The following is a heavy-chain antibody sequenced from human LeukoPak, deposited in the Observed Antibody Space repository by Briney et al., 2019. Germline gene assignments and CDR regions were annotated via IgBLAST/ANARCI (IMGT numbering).Heavy chain of an antibody. D-gene: IGHD3-10*01. CDR3: ATVFKGSSLQDY. V-gene: IGHV3-74*03. CDR1: GFTITNNW. Sequence: PGGSLRLSCAVSGFTITNNWMCWVRQAPGRGLVWVSRIKMDERSAVYADSVKGRFTISRDNAKNTVYLQMNSLRAEDTAVYYCATVFKGSSLQDYWGQGTLVTVSS. J-gene: IGHJ4*02. CDR2: IKMDERSA.